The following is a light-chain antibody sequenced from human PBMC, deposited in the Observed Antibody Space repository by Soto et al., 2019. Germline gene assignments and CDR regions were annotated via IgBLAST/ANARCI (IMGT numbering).Light chain of an antibody. Sequence: QSVLTQPPSASGSPGQSVSISCTGTSSDVGAYNYVSWYQQHPGKAPKLMIYDVSKRPSGVPDRFSGSKSGNTASQTVSGLQAEDEADYYCSSYAGSVYVFGTGTKVTVL. CDR3: SSYAGSVYV. CDR2: DVS. J-gene: IGLJ1*01. CDR1: SSDVGAYNY. V-gene: IGLV2-8*01.